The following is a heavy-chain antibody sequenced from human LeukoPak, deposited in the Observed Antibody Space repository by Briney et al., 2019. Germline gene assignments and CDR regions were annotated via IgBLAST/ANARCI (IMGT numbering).Heavy chain of an antibody. CDR3: ASYDILTGYYHIDY. CDR2: ISSSGSTI. V-gene: IGHV3-48*03. Sequence: GGSLRLSCAASGFTFSSYEMNWVRQAPGKGLEWVSYISSSGSTIYYADSVKGRFTISRDNAKNSLYLQMNSLRAEDTAVYYCASYDILTGYYHIDYWGQGTLVTVSS. D-gene: IGHD3-9*01. CDR1: GFTFSSYE. J-gene: IGHJ4*02.